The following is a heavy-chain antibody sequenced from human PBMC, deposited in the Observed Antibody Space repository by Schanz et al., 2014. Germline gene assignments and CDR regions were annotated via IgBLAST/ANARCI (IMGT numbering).Heavy chain of an antibody. Sequence: VQLVESGGGLVQPGGSLRLSCAASGFIVSSTYMTWVRQTPGKGLEWVSSITTGGNTYYRDSVKGRFIVSRDNSKNTLYLEMNRLRVDDTAVYYCSKDKQGSRSDDSWGQGTLVTVSS. V-gene: IGHV3-66*01. D-gene: IGHD2-15*01. J-gene: IGHJ5*01. CDR3: SKDKQGSRSDDS. CDR1: GFIVSSTY. CDR2: ITTGGNT.